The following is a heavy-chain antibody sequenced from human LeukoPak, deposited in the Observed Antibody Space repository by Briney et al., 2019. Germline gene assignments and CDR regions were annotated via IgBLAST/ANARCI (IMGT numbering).Heavy chain of an antibody. J-gene: IGHJ5*02. Sequence: ASVKVSCKASGYTFTGYYMHWVRQAPGQGLEWMGWINPNSGGTNCAQKFQGRVTMTRDTSISTAYMELSRLRSDDTAVYYCARDRVAAAGTAPFDPWGQGTLVTVSS. D-gene: IGHD6-13*01. CDR2: INPNSGGT. V-gene: IGHV1-2*02. CDR1: GYTFTGYY. CDR3: ARDRVAAAGTAPFDP.